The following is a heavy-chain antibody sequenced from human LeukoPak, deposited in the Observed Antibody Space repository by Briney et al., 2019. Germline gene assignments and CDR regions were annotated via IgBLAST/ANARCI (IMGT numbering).Heavy chain of an antibody. D-gene: IGHD3-22*01. V-gene: IGHV3-74*01. J-gene: IGHJ5*02. CDR2: INSDGSST. CDR3: ARDRDDSSGYYSNWFDP. CDR1: GFTFSGYW. Sequence: PGGSLRLSCAASGFTFSGYWMHWVRQAPGKGLVWVSRINSDGSSTSYADSVKGRFTISRDNAKNTLYLQMNSLRAEDTAVYYCARDRDDSSGYYSNWFDPWGQGTLVTVSS.